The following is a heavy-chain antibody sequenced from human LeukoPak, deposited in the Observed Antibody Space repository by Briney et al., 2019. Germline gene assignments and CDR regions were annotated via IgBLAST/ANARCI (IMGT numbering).Heavy chain of an antibody. CDR3: ARDHYDFWSGYSPSYYMDV. Sequence: SQTLSLTCTVSGGSISSGSYYWSWIRQPAGKGLEWIGRIYTSGSTNYNPSLKSRVTISVDTSKNQFSLKLSSVTAADTAVYYCARDHYDFWSGYSPSYYMDVWGKGTTVTVSS. CDR2: IYTSGST. D-gene: IGHD3-3*01. CDR1: GGSISSGSYY. J-gene: IGHJ6*03. V-gene: IGHV4-61*02.